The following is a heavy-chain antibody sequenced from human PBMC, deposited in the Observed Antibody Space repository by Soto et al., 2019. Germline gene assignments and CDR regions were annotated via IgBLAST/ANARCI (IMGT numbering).Heavy chain of an antibody. Sequence: SEILSLTCAVSGGSIISGDYYWTWIRQPPGKGLEWIGYIYYSGITYYNPSLQSRVSISVETSKHEFSLKLTSVTAADTAVYYCAIYAYRSDYTYYSVLDVGGQGTTVTVS. J-gene: IGHJ6*02. CDR1: GGSIISGDYY. CDR3: AIYAYRSDYTYYSVLDV. V-gene: IGHV4-30-4*01. D-gene: IGHD3-16*01. CDR2: IYYSGIT.